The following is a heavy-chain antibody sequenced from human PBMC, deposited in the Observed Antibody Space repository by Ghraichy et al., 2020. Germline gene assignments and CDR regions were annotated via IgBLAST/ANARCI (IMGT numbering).Heavy chain of an antibody. CDR2: ISSSSCIT. J-gene: IGHJ5*02. CDR1: GFTFSSYY. CDR3: VRADYTVNYDGLNWFDP. Sequence: GGSLRLSCAASGFTFSSYYMNWVRQAPGKGLEWVSSISSSSCITYSADSQKGRFTISSDNAKNSLYLQMNSLRAEDTAVYYCVRADYTVNYDGLNWFDPWGQGTLVTVSS. D-gene: IGHD1-7*01. V-gene: IGHV3-21*01.